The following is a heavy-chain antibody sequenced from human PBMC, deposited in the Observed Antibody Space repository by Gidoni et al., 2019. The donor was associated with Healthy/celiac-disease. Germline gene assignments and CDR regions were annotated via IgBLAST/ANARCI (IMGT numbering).Heavy chain of an antibody. CDR3: ARGPPFSDFWSGYHYYFDY. Sequence: QVQLQQWGAGLLKPSETLSLTCAVYGGSFSGYYWSWIRQPPGKGLEWIGEINHSGSTNYNPSLKSRVTISVDTSKNQFSLKLSSVTAADTAVYYCARGPPFSDFWSGYHYYFDYWGQGTLVTVSS. J-gene: IGHJ4*02. CDR2: INHSGST. V-gene: IGHV4-34*01. CDR1: GGSFSGYY. D-gene: IGHD3-3*01.